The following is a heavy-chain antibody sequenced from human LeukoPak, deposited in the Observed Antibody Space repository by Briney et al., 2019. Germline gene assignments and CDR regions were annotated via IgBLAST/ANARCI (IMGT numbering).Heavy chain of an antibody. CDR1: GFTFSSYA. V-gene: IGHV3-30*02. J-gene: IGHJ4*02. CDR2: IRSDGSIK. CDR3: AKDEVFSSAWYFDY. D-gene: IGHD6-19*01. Sequence: GGSLRLSCAASGFTFSSYAMSWVRQAPGKGLDWVAFIRSDGSIKYYTESVKGRFTISRDNSKNTLYLQMNSLRAEDTAVYYCAKDEVFSSAWYFDYWGQGTLVTVSS.